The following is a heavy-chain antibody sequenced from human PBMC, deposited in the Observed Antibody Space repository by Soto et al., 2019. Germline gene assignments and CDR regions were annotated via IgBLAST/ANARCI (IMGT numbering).Heavy chain of an antibody. CDR2: MNPNSGNT. J-gene: IGHJ4*02. Sequence: ASVKVSCKASGYTFTSYDINWVRQATGQGLEWMGWMNPNSGNTGYAQKFQGRVTMTRNTSISTAYMELSSLRSEDTAVYYCARGLNDNYDFWRVYYYWGQGTLVTVPS. V-gene: IGHV1-8*01. CDR1: GYTFTSYD. D-gene: IGHD3-3*01. CDR3: ARGLNDNYDFWRVYYY.